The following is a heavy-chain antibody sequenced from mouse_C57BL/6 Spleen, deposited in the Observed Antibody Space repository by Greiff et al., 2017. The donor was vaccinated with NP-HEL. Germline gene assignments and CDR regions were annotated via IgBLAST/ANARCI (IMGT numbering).Heavy chain of an antibody. D-gene: IGHD1-1*01. J-gene: IGHJ2*01. Sequence: QVQLKESGAELARPGASVKLSCKASGYTFTSYGISWVKQRTGQGLEWIGEIYPRSGNTYYNEKFKGKATLTADKSSSTAYMELRSLTSEDSAVYFCASPFIIETGYFDYWGQGTTLTVSS. CDR1: GYTFTSYG. CDR3: ASPFIIETGYFDY. CDR2: IYPRSGNT. V-gene: IGHV1-81*01.